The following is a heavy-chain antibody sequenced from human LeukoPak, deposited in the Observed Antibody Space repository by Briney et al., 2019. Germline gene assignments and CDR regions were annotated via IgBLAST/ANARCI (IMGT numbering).Heavy chain of an antibody. CDR2: ISSRSSFI. CDR1: GFTFSSHS. CDR3: ARRAGAYSHPYDY. V-gene: IGHV3-21*04. D-gene: IGHD4/OR15-4a*01. Sequence: PGGSLRLSCAASGFTFSSHSMNWIRQAPGKGLEWVSSISSRSSFIYYADSVKGRFTISRDNAKNSLYLQMNSLRAEDTAVYYCARRAGAYSHPYDYWGQGTLVTVSS. J-gene: IGHJ4*02.